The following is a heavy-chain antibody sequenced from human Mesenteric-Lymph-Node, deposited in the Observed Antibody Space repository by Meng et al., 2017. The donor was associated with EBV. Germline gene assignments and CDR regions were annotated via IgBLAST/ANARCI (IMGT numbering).Heavy chain of an antibody. Sequence: QVKLVRSGAEVKKPGASVKVSCKASGYTFTSYGISWVRQAPGQGLEWMGWIGAYNGNTNYAQKVQGRVTMTTDTSTTTAYMELRSLRSDDTAVYYCARVPSIAAAGYATFNYWGQGTLVTVSS. CDR3: ARVPSIAAAGYATFNY. V-gene: IGHV1-18*01. CDR1: GYTFTSYG. J-gene: IGHJ4*02. D-gene: IGHD6-13*01. CDR2: IGAYNGNT.